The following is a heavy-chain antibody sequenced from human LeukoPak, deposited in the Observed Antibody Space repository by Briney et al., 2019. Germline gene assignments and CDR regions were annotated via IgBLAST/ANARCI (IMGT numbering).Heavy chain of an antibody. V-gene: IGHV4-30-4*01. CDR2: TSYSGST. CDR3: ARAGGAYGGIVDC. Sequence: SETLSLTCTVSGGSITSGDHYWSWIRQPPGKGLELIGYTSYSGSTYYNASLRSRVIISLDTSQNQFSLKLGSVTAADTAVYYCARAGGAYGGIVDCWGRGTLATVSS. D-gene: IGHD2-21*01. J-gene: IGHJ4*02. CDR1: GGSITSGDHY.